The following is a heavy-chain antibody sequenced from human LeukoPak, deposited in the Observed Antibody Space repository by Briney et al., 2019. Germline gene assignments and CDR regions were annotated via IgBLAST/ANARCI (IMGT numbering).Heavy chain of an antibody. V-gene: IGHV3-30*18. J-gene: IGHJ4*02. CDR1: GFTFSSYG. CDR3: AKAVSSPPETTIDH. CDR2: ISYDGSNK. D-gene: IGHD6-6*01. Sequence: GRSLRLSCAASGFTFSSYGMHWVRQAPGKGLEWVAVISYDGSNKYYADSVKGRFTISRDNSKNTLYLQMNSLRAEDTAVYYCAKAVSSPPETTIDHWGQGTLVTVSS.